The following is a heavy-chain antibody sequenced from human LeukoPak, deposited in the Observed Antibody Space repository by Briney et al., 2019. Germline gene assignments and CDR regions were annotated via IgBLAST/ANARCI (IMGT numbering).Heavy chain of an antibody. V-gene: IGHV4-59*01. CDR1: GGSISSYY. D-gene: IGHD1-1*01. Sequence: SETLSLTCTVSGGSISSYYWSWIRQPPGKGLEWIGYIYYSGSTNYNPSLKSRVTISVDTSKNQFSLKLSSVTAADTAVYYCARFVRDTTGYFDYWGQGTLVTVSS. CDR2: IYYSGST. J-gene: IGHJ4*02. CDR3: ARFVRDTTGYFDY.